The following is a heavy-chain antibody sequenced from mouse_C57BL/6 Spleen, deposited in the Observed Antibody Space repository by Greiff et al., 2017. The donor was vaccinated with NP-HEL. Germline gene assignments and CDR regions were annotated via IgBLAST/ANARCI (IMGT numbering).Heavy chain of an antibody. Sequence: EVKVVESGGGLVKPGGSLKLSCAASGFTFSSYTMSWVRQTPEKRLEWVATISGGGGNTYYPDSVKGRFTISRDNAKNTLYLQMSSLRSEDTALYYCASPLYYDYDVGFAYWGQGILVTVSA. CDR1: GFTFSSYT. CDR2: ISGGGGNT. CDR3: ASPLYYDYDVGFAY. J-gene: IGHJ3*01. V-gene: IGHV5-9*01. D-gene: IGHD2-4*01.